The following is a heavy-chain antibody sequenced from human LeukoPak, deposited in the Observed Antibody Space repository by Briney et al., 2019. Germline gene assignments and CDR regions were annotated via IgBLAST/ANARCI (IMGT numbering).Heavy chain of an antibody. CDR1: GDSISSYY. CDR2: IYTSGST. D-gene: IGHD1-1*01. Sequence: SETLSLTCTVYGDSISSYYWSWIRQPAGKGLEWIGRIYTSGSTNYNPSLKSRVTMSVDTSKNQCCLRLSAVTAADTAVYYCARDRRELERRWFDPWGQGTLVTVSS. CDR3: ARDRRELERRWFDP. V-gene: IGHV4-4*07. J-gene: IGHJ5*02.